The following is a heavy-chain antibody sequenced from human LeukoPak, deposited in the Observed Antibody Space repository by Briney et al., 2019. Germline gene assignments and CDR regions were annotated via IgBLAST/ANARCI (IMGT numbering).Heavy chain of an antibody. J-gene: IGHJ3*02. D-gene: IGHD3-10*01. Sequence: PSETLSLTCTVSGGSISSSSYYWGWIRQPPGKGLECIGSIYYSGSTYYNPSLKSRVTISVDTSKNQFSLKLSSVTAADTAVYYCATPAFYGSGSYFDAFDIWGQGTMATVSS. CDR2: IYYSGST. CDR1: GGSISSSSYY. V-gene: IGHV4-39*01. CDR3: ATPAFYGSGSYFDAFDI.